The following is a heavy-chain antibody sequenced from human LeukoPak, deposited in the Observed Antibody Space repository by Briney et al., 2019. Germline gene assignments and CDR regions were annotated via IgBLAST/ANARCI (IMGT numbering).Heavy chain of an antibody. CDR2: IYHSGST. CDR3: AREVPITMVRGGFDY. CDR1: GYSISSGYY. J-gene: IGHJ4*02. D-gene: IGHD3-10*01. Sequence: SETLSLTCTVSGYSISSGYYWGWIRQPPGKGLEWIGSIYHSGSTYHNPSLKSRVTISVDTSKNQFSLKLSSVTAADTAVYYCAREVPITMVRGGFDYWGQGTLVTVSS. V-gene: IGHV4-38-2*02.